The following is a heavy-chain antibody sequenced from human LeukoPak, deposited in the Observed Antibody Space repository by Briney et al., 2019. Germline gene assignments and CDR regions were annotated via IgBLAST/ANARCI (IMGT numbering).Heavy chain of an antibody. Sequence: GGSLRLSCAASGFTFSSYEMNWVRQAPGKGLEWVSYITSSGSTTHYADSVKGRFTISRDNAKNSLYLQMNSLRAEDTAVYYCAELGITMIGGVWGKGTTVTISS. CDR1: GFTFSSYE. CDR2: ITSSGSTT. CDR3: AELGITMIGGV. D-gene: IGHD3-10*02. V-gene: IGHV3-48*03. J-gene: IGHJ6*04.